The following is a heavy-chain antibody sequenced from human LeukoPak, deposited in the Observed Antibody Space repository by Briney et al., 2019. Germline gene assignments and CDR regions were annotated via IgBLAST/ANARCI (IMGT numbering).Heavy chain of an antibody. Sequence: GGSLRLSCAASGFTFSNYNMNWVRQAPGKGLEWVSYIRSSGSAIYYADSVKGRFTISRDNSKNTLYLQMNSLRAEDTAVYYCAKARLYTSGSYYIFDYWGQGTLVTVSS. V-gene: IGHV3-48*01. CDR2: IRSSGSAI. CDR3: AKARLYTSGSYYIFDY. D-gene: IGHD3-10*01. CDR1: GFTFSNYN. J-gene: IGHJ4*02.